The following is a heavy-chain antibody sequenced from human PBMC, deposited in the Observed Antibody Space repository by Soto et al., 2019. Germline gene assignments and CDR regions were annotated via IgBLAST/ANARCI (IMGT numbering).Heavy chain of an antibody. D-gene: IGHD4-17*01. CDR2: ISRAGSPI. Sequence: DVQLVESGGGLVKPGVSLRLSCAASGFAFSDFGMNWVRQAPGKGLEWVSSISRAGSPIYYADSLRGRFTISRDDSKNSVYLQVSRLIPEDTGIYYCARDRHDYGDFNWFDPWGQGTLVTVSS. V-gene: IGHV3-21*01. J-gene: IGHJ5*02. CDR1: GFAFSDFG. CDR3: ARDRHDYGDFNWFDP.